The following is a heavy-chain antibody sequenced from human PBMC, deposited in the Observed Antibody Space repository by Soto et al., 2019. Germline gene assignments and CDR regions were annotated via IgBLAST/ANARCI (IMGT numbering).Heavy chain of an antibody. CDR1: GGSVSSGSYY. J-gene: IGHJ4*02. CDR3: ASNIAVDGTTGD. CDR2: IYYSGST. Sequence: QVQLQESGPGLVKPSETLSLTCTVSGGSVSSGSYYWSWIRQPPGKGLEWIGYIYYSGSTNYNPSLKSRVTISVDTSKNQFSLKLSSVIAAHTAVYYCASNIAVDGTTGDWGQGTLVTVSS. V-gene: IGHV4-61*01. D-gene: IGHD6-19*01.